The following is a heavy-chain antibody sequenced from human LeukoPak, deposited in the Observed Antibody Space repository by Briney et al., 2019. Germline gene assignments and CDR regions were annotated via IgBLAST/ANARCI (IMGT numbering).Heavy chain of an antibody. CDR1: GFTFSSYW. V-gene: IGHV3-74*01. J-gene: IGHJ4*02. CDR2: INSDGSST. Sequence: GGSLRLSCAASGFTFSSYWMHWVRQAPGKGLVWVSRINSDGSSTSYADSVKGRFTISRDNAKNTLYLQMNNLRAEDTAVYYCARKFYYDSSGYLTFDYWGQGTLVTVSS. CDR3: ARKFYYDSSGYLTFDY. D-gene: IGHD3-22*01.